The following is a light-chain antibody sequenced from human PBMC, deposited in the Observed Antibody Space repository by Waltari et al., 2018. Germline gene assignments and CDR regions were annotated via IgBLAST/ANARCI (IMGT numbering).Light chain of an antibody. Sequence: DIQMTQSPSSLSASVGDRVSITCQASQDISYYLNWYQQKPGKAPKLLIFDASKLETGVPSRFSGSGSGTDFTFTISSLQPEDIATYYCQQYDNFPHTFGQGTKLEIK. CDR1: QDISYY. CDR2: DAS. V-gene: IGKV1-33*01. CDR3: QQYDNFPHT. J-gene: IGKJ2*01.